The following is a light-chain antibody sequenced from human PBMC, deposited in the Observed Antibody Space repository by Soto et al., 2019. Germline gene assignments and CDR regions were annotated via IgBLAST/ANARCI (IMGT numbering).Light chain of an antibody. CDR2: DAS. CDR3: GQPRGT. Sequence: VWTKSPVNMSLSPGERAALSCSASQSVSSYLHWYQQKPAQAPRLLIYDASNRATGIPARFSGSRSWTDFTLTLSSLEPEDYAVYYYGQPRGTFGQGTKVDIK. CDR1: QSVSSY. V-gene: IGKV3-11*01. J-gene: IGKJ1*01.